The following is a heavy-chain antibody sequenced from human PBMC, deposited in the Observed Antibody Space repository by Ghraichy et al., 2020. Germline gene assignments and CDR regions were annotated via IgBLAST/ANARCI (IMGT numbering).Heavy chain of an antibody. CDR2: ISPGGSP. Sequence: SETLSLTCTVSGGSISRSNWWSWVRQFPGKGLEWIGKISPGGSPNYNPSLKSRVTILVDKSKNQFSLNLRSMTAADTAIYYCAREPPVTPGRGWFGPWGQGMMVTVSS. CDR1: GGSISRSNW. CDR3: AREPPVTPGRGWFGP. V-gene: IGHV4-4*02. D-gene: IGHD4-17*01. J-gene: IGHJ5*02.